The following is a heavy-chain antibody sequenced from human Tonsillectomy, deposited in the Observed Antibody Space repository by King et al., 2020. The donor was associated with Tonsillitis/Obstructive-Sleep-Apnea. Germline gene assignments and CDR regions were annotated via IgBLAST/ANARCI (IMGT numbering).Heavy chain of an antibody. CDR3: ADPGGSSGPHDVFDI. V-gene: IGHV3-23*04. CDR1: XFTFSSXA. J-gene: IGHJ3*02. D-gene: IGHD3-22*01. CDR2: ISGSGNST. Sequence: VQLVESGGGLVQPGGSLRLSCAAXXFTFSSXAINWVRQTPGKGLEWVSAISGSGNSTYYADSVKGRFTISIDKSKNKLYLQMKSLRAEDTAIYYCADPGGSSGPHDVFDIWGQXTMVTVSS.